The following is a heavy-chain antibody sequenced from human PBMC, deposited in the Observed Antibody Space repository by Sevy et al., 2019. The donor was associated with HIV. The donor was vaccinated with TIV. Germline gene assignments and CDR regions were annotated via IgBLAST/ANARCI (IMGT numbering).Heavy chain of an antibody. V-gene: IGHV7-4-1*02. CDR1: GYTFSSYA. CDR2: INTNTGNP. Sequence: ASVKVSCKASGYTFSSYAMNWVRQAPGQGLEWMGWINTNTGNPTYAQGFTGRFVFSLDSSVSTAYLQISSLKAEDTAVYYCARDLYYDSSAYSDYWGQGTLVTVSS. CDR3: ARDLYYDSSAYSDY. D-gene: IGHD3-22*01. J-gene: IGHJ4*02.